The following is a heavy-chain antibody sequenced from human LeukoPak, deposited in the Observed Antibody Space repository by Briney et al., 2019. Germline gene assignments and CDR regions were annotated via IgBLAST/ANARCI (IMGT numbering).Heavy chain of an antibody. Sequence: GRSLRLSCAASGFTFSNYGMHWVRQAPGKGLEWVAVISYDGNNKYYADSVKGRFTISRDNSKNTLYLQMNSLRAEDTAVYYCAKDRGLRYFDWLSELDYWGQGTLVTVSS. D-gene: IGHD3-9*01. J-gene: IGHJ4*02. V-gene: IGHV3-30*18. CDR1: GFTFSNYG. CDR3: AKDRGLRYFDWLSELDY. CDR2: ISYDGNNK.